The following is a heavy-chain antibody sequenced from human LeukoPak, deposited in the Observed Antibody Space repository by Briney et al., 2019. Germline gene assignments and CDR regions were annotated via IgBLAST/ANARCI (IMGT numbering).Heavy chain of an antibody. CDR3: AKELRYYYGMDV. CDR2: ISGDGRGT. CDR1: GFIFTDYW. Sequence: GGSLRLSCAASGFIFTDYWMHWVRQGPGKELVWVARISGDGRGTTYADSVKGRFTISRDNSKNTLYLQMNSLRAEDTVVYYCAKELRYYYGMDVWGQGTTVTVSS. J-gene: IGHJ6*02. V-gene: IGHV3-74*01.